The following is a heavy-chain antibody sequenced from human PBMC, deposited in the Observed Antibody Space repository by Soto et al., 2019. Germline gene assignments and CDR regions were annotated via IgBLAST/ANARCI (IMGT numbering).Heavy chain of an antibody. CDR3: ARDRAAGTDYYYYGMDV. V-gene: IGHV3-30-3*01. D-gene: IGHD6-13*01. CDR1: GFTFSSYA. CDR2: ISYDGSNK. J-gene: IGHJ6*02. Sequence: GGSLRLSCAASGFTFSSYAMHWVRQAPGKGLEWVAVISYDGSNKYYADSVKGRFTISRDNSKNTLYLQMNSLRAEDTAVYYCARDRAAGTDYYYYGMDVWGQGTTVTVSS.